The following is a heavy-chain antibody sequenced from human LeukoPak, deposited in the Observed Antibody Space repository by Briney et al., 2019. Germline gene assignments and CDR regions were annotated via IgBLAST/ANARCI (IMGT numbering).Heavy chain of an antibody. V-gene: IGHV3-33*01. Sequence: GGSLRLSCAASGFTFSTYGMHWVRQAPGKGLEWVAIIWNDGSNKYYADSVKGRFTVSRDNSKNTLYLQVNSLRAEDTAVYYCARDGEYYGSGSYQHGIDAFDIWGQGTMVTVSS. J-gene: IGHJ3*02. D-gene: IGHD3-10*01. CDR2: IWNDGSNK. CDR3: ARDGEYYGSGSYQHGIDAFDI. CDR1: GFTFSTYG.